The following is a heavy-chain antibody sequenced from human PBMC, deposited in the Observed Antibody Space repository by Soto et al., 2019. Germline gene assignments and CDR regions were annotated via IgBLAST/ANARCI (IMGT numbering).Heavy chain of an antibody. Sequence: NPXATLSLTCAVYGGSFSGNYWRWIRQPPGKGLEWIGEINHSGSTNYNPSLKSRVTISVDTSKNQFSLKLSSVTAADTAVYYCARVSAVAARVGSFDIWGQGTMVTVSS. CDR1: GGSFSGNY. D-gene: IGHD2-15*01. J-gene: IGHJ3*02. V-gene: IGHV4-34*01. CDR3: ARVSAVAARVGSFDI. CDR2: INHSGST.